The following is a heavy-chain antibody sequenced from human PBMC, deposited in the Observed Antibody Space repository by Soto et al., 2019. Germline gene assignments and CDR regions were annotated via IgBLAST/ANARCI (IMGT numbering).Heavy chain of an antibody. CDR3: AKDSWYFDL. J-gene: IGHJ4*02. V-gene: IGHV3-74*01. CDR1: GLVFSNFW. Sequence: AWSMRLSCEASGLVFSNFWMHWVRHVPGKGLVWVARIDTGGHSTNYAESVKGRFTISRDNAKNTVSLQMNSLRVEDTGVYYCAKDSWYFDLWSQGSQVTGSS. CDR2: IDTGGHST. D-gene: IGHD6-13*01.